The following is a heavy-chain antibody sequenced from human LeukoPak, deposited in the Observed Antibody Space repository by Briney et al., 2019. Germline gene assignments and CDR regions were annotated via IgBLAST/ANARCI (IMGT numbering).Heavy chain of an antibody. CDR3: LTIVETTFDAFDI. V-gene: IGHV3-74*01. CDR1: EFSLSNYW. CDR2: INPDGGIT. Sequence: PGGSLRLSCVDSEFSLSNYWVHWVRQPPGKGLVWVARINPDGGITNYADSVRGRFTISRDNAKNTLYLQMNSLRAEDTAVYYCLTIVETTFDAFDIWGQGTMVTVSS. D-gene: IGHD2/OR15-2a*01. J-gene: IGHJ3*02.